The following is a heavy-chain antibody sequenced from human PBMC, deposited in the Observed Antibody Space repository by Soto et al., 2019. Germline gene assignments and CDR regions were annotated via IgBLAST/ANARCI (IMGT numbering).Heavy chain of an antibody. J-gene: IGHJ4*02. CDR2: ISAYNGKT. CDR1: GYTFRSHG. D-gene: IGHD6-19*01. Sequence: ASVKVSCKAAGYTFRSHGISWVRQAPGQGLEWVGWISAYNGKTNYGQNLQDRVTMTTDTSTSTAYMEMRSLRSDDTAVYYCARDDIAVAGALCDLWGQGTLVTVSS. V-gene: IGHV1-18*01. CDR3: ARDDIAVAGALCDL.